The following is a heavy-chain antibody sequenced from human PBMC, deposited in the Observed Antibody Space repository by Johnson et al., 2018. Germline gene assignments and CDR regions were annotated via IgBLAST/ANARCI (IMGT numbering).Heavy chain of an antibody. Sequence: QVQLQEAGPGLVKPSETLSLTCPVSGGSMRSTSHYWGWIRQPPGKGLELIGTISYSGSAYSNPSLKSRVTPSVDTSKPQFSLKLSPVTAAAPAVYYCARGYCSGGACYGGVAAFDVWGQGTMVTVSS. CDR3: ARGYCSGGACYGGVAAFDV. V-gene: IGHV4-39*07. D-gene: IGHD2-15*01. CDR2: ISYSGSA. J-gene: IGHJ3*01. CDR1: GGSMRSTSHY.